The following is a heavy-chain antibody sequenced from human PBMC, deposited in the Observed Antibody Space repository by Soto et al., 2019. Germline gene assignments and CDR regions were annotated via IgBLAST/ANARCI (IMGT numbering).Heavy chain of an antibody. V-gene: IGHV4-59*01. CDR3: ARSKTMVRGVYRFDAFDI. Sequence: SETLSLTCTVSGGSISSYYWSWIRQPPGKGLEWIGYIYYSGSTNYNPSLKSRITISVDTSKNQFSLKLSSVTAADTAVYYCARSKTMVRGVYRFDAFDICGQWTMVTVSS. CDR2: IYYSGST. D-gene: IGHD3-10*01. CDR1: GGSISSYY. J-gene: IGHJ3*02.